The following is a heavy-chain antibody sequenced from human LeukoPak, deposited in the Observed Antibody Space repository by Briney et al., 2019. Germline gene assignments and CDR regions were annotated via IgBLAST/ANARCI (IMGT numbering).Heavy chain of an antibody. V-gene: IGHV4-59*02. CDR3: AREPYGSGTFDY. J-gene: IGHJ4*02. CDR1: GGSVSNYY. CDR2: IYYSGST. D-gene: IGHD3-10*01. Sequence: PSETLSLTCSVSGGSVSNYYWSWIRQPPGKGLEWIGYIYYSGSTNYNPSLKSRVTISVDTSKNQFSLKLSSVTAADTADYYCAREPYGSGTFDYWGQGTLVTVSA.